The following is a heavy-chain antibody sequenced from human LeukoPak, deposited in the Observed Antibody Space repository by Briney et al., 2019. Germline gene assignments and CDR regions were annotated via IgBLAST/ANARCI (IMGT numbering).Heavy chain of an antibody. CDR2: ISGSGGST. CDR3: ARGLGERWLQSPDAFDI. J-gene: IGHJ3*02. Sequence: GGSLRLSCAASGFTFSSYVMSWVRQAPGKGLEWVSAISGSGGSTYYADSVKGRFTISRDNSKNTLYLQMNSLRAEDTAVYYCARGLGERWLQSPDAFDIWGQGTMVTVSS. CDR1: GFTFSSYV. D-gene: IGHD5-24*01. V-gene: IGHV3-23*01.